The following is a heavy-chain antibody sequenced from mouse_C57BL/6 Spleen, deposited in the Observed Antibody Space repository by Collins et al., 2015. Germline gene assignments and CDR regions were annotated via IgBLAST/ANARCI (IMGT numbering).Heavy chain of an antibody. V-gene: IGHV1-72*01. CDR2: IDPNSGGT. J-gene: IGHJ2*01. CDR1: GYTFTTYW. Sequence: QVQLQQPGAELVRPGASVRLSCQASGYTFTTYWMNWVKLRPGQGLEWIGKIDPNSGGTKYNEKFKGKATLTVDISSSTAYMQLRGLTSEDSAVYYCAGVDFYGVNYYFDFWGQGTTLTVSS. D-gene: IGHD1-1*01. CDR3: AGVDFYGVNYYFDF.